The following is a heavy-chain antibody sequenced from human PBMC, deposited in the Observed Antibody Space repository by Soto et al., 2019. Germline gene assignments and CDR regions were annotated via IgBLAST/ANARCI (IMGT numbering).Heavy chain of an antibody. D-gene: IGHD3-22*01. CDR1: GFTFSSYA. J-gene: IGHJ4*02. V-gene: IGHV3-23*01. CDR2: ISGSGGST. Sequence: GGSLRLSCAASGFTFSSYAMSWVRQAPGKGLEWVSAISGSGGSTYYADSVKGRFTISRDNSKNTLYLQMNSLRAEDTAVYYCAKAQTYYYDSSGYRYLDYWGQGTLVTVSS. CDR3: AKAQTYYYDSSGYRYLDY.